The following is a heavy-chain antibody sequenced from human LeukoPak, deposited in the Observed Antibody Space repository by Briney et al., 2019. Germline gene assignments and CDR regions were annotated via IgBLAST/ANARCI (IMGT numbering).Heavy chain of an antibody. CDR1: GFTFSDHH. Sequence: PGGSLRLSCAASGFTFSDHHMDWVRKAPGEGLEWVARIRNKANRYTTEYAASVKGRFTISRDDSENSLYLQMDSLKTEDTAVYYCARSPLGIAPFDYWGQGTLVTVSS. CDR3: ARSPLGIAPFDY. J-gene: IGHJ4*02. V-gene: IGHV3-72*01. D-gene: IGHD7-27*01. CDR2: IRNKANRYTT.